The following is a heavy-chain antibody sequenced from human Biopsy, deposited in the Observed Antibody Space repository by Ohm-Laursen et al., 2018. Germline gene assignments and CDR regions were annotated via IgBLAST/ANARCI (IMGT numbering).Heavy chain of an antibody. D-gene: IGHD3-22*01. CDR1: GGSISSYY. V-gene: IGHV4-59*08. CDR3: ARHGDFYYDSNIVIGALDI. Sequence: SDTLSLTCTVSGGSISSYYWSWIRQPPGKGLEWIGNIYYSGITNYNPSLKSRVSISFDTSKTHFSLKLSSVTAADTAVYYCARHGDFYYDSNIVIGALDIWGQGTMVTVSS. J-gene: IGHJ3*02. CDR2: IYYSGIT.